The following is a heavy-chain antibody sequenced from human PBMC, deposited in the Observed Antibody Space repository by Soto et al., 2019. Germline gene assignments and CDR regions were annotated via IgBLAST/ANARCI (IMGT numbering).Heavy chain of an antibody. V-gene: IGHV1-69*02. CDR3: ARTVSSTSYYYYYYMDV. CDR2: IIPILGIA. CDR1: GGTFSSYT. D-gene: IGHD2-2*01. J-gene: IGHJ6*03. Sequence: GASVKVSCKASGGTFSSYTISWVRQAPGQGLEWMGRIIPILGIANYAQKFQGRVTITADKSTSTAYMELSSLRSEDTAVYYCARTVSSTSYYYYYYMDVWGKGTTVTVS.